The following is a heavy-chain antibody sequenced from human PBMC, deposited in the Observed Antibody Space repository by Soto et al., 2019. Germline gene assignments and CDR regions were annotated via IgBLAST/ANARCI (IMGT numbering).Heavy chain of an antibody. CDR1: GFTFSSYA. J-gene: IGHJ6*02. Sequence: GGSLRLSXAASGFTFSSYAMHWVRQAPGKGLEWVAVISYDGSNKYYADSVKGRFTISRDNSKNTLYLQMNSLRAEDTAVYYCARVMQLPSYYYYGMDVWGQGTTVTVSS. CDR3: ARVMQLPSYYYYGMDV. D-gene: IGHD6-6*01. CDR2: ISYDGSNK. V-gene: IGHV3-30-3*01.